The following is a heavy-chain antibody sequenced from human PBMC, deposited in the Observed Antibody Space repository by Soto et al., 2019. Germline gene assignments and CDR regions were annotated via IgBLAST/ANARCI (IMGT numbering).Heavy chain of an antibody. CDR2: IYYSGST. CDR3: ARHSLSSSSSYYYYYMDV. D-gene: IGHD6-6*01. Sequence: SETLSLTCTVSGGSISSYYWSWIRQPPGKGLEWIGYIYYSGSTNYNPSLKSRVTISVDTSKNQFSLKLSSVTAADTAVYYCARHSLSSSSSYYYYYMDVWGKGTTLTVSS. V-gene: IGHV4-59*08. J-gene: IGHJ6*03. CDR1: GGSISSYY.